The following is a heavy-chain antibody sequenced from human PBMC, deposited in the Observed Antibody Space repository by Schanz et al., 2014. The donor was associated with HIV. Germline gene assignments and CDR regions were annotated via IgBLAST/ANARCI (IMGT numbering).Heavy chain of an antibody. J-gene: IGHJ6*02. V-gene: IGHV1-2*02. D-gene: IGHD6-19*01. CDR2: INPNRGGT. CDR3: ARAPPREQWLIGYYGMDV. Sequence: QVKLVQSGVEVKKPGASVKVSCKASGYSFTGFFLHWVRQAPGQGLEWMGWINPNRGGTNYAQKYLGRVTMTRDTSISTAYIELSSLTSDDTAVYYCARAPPREQWLIGYYGMDVWGQGTTVTVSS. CDR1: GYSFTGFF.